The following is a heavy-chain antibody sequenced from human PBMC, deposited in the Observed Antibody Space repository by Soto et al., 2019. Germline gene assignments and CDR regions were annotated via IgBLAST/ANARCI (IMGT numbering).Heavy chain of an antibody. CDR2: IKQDESDK. D-gene: IGHD3-16*02. CDR3: AAYCYTMTCTHFHGYS. CDR1: GFRFRDYW. J-gene: IGHJ5*02. Sequence: QPGGSLRLSCAVSGFRFRDYWMSWVRQAPGKGLEWVANIKQDESDKYYVDSVKGRFTISRDNAKNALYLQMNSLIVEDTAVYYCAAYCYTMTCTHFHGYSWGQGTQVTVSS. V-gene: IGHV3-7*03.